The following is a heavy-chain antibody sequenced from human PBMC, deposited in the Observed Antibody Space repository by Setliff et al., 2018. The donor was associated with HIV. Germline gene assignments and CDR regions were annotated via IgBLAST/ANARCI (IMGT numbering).Heavy chain of an antibody. D-gene: IGHD2-2*01. J-gene: IGHJ4*02. Sequence: ASVMVSCKASGYTFNSYLVYWVRQAPGQRLEWMGWIHPGNDNREYSQRFQGRLTMTRDTSASMVYMELNSLTSEDTAVYFCTRFSSVYAAIDNWGPGTLVTVSS. CDR1: GYTFNSYL. CDR2: IHPGNDNR. CDR3: TRFSSVYAAIDN. V-gene: IGHV1-3*01.